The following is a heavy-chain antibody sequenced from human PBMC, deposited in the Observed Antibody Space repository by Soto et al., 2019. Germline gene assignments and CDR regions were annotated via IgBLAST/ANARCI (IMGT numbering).Heavy chain of an antibody. V-gene: IGHV4-59*01. CDR1: GGSISSYY. CDR3: ARDRLYYYGMDV. CDR2: IYYSGST. J-gene: IGHJ6*02. Sequence: SETLSLTCTVSGGSISSYYWSWIRQPPGKGLEWIGYIYYSGSTNYNPSLKSRVTISVDTSKNQFSLKLSSVTAADTAVYYCARDRLYYYGMDVWGQGTTVTVSS.